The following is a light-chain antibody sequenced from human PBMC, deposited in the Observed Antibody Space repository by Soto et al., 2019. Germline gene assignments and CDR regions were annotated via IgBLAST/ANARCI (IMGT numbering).Light chain of an antibody. J-gene: IGKJ1*01. CDR1: QSVSSTF. Sequence: EIVLTQSPGTLSLSPGERATLSCRASQSVSSTFLAWYQQKPGQAPRLLIYGASSRATAIPDRFGGSGSGTDFTLTISRLEPEDFAVYYCQQYGSSPWTFGHGTKVDIK. CDR3: QQYGSSPWT. V-gene: IGKV3-20*01. CDR2: GAS.